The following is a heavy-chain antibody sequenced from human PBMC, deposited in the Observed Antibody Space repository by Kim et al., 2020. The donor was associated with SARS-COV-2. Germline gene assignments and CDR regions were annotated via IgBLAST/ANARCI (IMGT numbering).Heavy chain of an antibody. D-gene: IGHD6-13*01. CDR1: GGSISSSNW. CDR3: ARVRSSSWYDFGFDP. V-gene: IGHV4-4*02. J-gene: IGHJ5*02. CDR2: IYHSGST. Sequence: SENLSLTCAVSGGSISSSNWWSWVRQPPGKGLEWIGEIYHSGSTNYNPSLKSRVTISVDKSKNQFSLKLSSVTAADTAVYYCARVRSSSWYDFGFDPWGQGTLVTVSS.